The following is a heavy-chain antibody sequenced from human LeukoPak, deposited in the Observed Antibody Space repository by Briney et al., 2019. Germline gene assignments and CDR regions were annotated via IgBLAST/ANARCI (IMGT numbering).Heavy chain of an antibody. V-gene: IGHV3-11*06. D-gene: IGHD3-10*01. J-gene: IGHJ4*02. CDR2: ISSSSSYT. CDR3: ARGSMVRGVTFDY. Sequence: PGGSLRLSCAASGFTFSDYYMSWLRQAPGKGLEWVSYISSSSSYTNYADSVKGRFTISRDNAKNSLYLQMNSLRAEDTAVYYCARGSMVRGVTFDYWGQGTLVTVSS. CDR1: GFTFSDYY.